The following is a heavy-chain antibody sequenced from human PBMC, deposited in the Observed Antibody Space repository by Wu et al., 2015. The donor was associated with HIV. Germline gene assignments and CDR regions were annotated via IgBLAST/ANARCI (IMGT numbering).Heavy chain of an antibody. CDR3: ARGRGYGDPYYFDY. CDR1: GFTFSSSA. Sequence: HLVQSGPEVRKPGTSMKVSCKASGFTFSSSAIQWVREARGQRLEWIGWIDVNSGNTNYAQKFQGRVTITADESTSTAYMELSSLRSEDTAVYYCARGRGYGDPYYFDYWGQGTLVTVSS. D-gene: IGHD4-17*01. J-gene: IGHJ4*02. CDR2: IDVNSGNT. V-gene: IGHV1-58*02.